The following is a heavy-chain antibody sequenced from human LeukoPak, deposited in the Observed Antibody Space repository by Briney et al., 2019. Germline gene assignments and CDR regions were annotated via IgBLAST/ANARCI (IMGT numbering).Heavy chain of an antibody. J-gene: IGHJ4*02. Sequence: GGSLRLSCAASGFTFSSYGMHWVRQAPGKGLEWVAFIRYDGSNKYYADSVKGRFTISRDNSKNTLYLQMNSLRAEDTAVYYCAKDLSAKKGPLGYWGQGTLVTVSS. CDR3: AKDLSAKKGPLGY. CDR1: GFTFSSYG. V-gene: IGHV3-30*02. CDR2: IRYDGSNK. D-gene: IGHD3-16*01.